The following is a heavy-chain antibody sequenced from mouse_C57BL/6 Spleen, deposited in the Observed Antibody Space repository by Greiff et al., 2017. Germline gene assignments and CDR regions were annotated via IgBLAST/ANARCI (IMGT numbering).Heavy chain of an antibody. CDR3: TTIYCYGSSSFAD. CDR2: IDPENGDT. J-gene: IGHJ3*01. CDR1: GFNIKDDY. D-gene: IGHD1-1*01. Sequence: EVQLQQSGAELVRPGASVKLSCTASGFNIKDDYMHWVKQRPEQGLEWIGWIDPENGDTEYASKFQGKATITADTSSNTAYLQLSSLTSEDTAVYYCTTIYCYGSSSFADWGQGTLVTVSA. V-gene: IGHV14-4*01.